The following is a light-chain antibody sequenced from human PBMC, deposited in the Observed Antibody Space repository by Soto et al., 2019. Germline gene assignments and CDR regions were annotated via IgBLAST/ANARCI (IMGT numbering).Light chain of an antibody. Sequence: DIQMTQSPSTLSASVGDRVTITCRASQSISTWLAWYQQKPGKAPKLLIYDASSLESGVPSRFGGGGSGTEFTLTISSLQPDDFAIYYCQQYINYPWPFCQGTKVEIK. CDR1: QSISTW. CDR3: QQYINYPWP. J-gene: IGKJ1*01. CDR2: DAS. V-gene: IGKV1-5*01.